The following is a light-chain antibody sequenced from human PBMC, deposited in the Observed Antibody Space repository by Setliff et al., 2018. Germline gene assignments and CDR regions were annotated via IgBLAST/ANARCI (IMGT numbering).Light chain of an antibody. J-gene: IGLJ2*01. V-gene: IGLV1-51*01. Sequence: QSVLTQPPSVSAAPRQKVTISCSGSSSNIGSSYVSWYQQVPGTAPKLLIYDNNKRPSGIPDRFSGSKSGASGTLSITGLQTGDEAEYYCATWDFSLRGVVFGGGTKGTVL. CDR2: DNN. CDR3: ATWDFSLRGVV. CDR1: SSNIGSSY.